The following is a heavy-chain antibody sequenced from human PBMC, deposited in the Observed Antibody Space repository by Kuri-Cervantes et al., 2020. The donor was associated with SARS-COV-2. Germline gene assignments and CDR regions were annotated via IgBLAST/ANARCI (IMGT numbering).Heavy chain of an antibody. CDR3: ARDRVGVLDS. CDR2: ISDDGQNQ. D-gene: IGHD2-21*01. CDR1: GFTFSTYA. V-gene: IGHV3-30*04. J-gene: IGHJ4*02. Sequence: GGSLRLSCAASGFTFSTYAMHWVRQAPGKGLEWVAIISDDGQNQDFADSVKGRFTISRDNSKNTLCLNMSSLRAEDTAMYYCARDRVGVLDSWGQGTPVTVSS.